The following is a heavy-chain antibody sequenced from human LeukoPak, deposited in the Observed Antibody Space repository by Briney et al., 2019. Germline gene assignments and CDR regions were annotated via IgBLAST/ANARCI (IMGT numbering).Heavy chain of an antibody. CDR1: GFTFSSYG. V-gene: IGHV3-30*18. D-gene: IGHD6-19*01. J-gene: IGHJ4*02. CDR3: AKDVSRQRSGWCDY. Sequence: GGSLRLSCAASGFTFSSYGMHWVRQAPGKGLEWVAVISYDASNTYYADSVKGRFTISRDNSKNTLYLQMNSLRAEDRAVYYCAKDVSRQRSGWCDYWGQGTLVTVSS. CDR2: ISYDASNT.